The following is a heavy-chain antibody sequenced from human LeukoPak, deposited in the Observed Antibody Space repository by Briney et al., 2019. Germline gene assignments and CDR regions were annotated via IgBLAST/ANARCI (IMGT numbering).Heavy chain of an antibody. J-gene: IGHJ5*02. Sequence: GSSVKVSCKASGGTFSSYAISWVRQAPGQGLEWMGWISAYNGNTNYAQKLQGRVTMTTDTSTSTAYMELRSLRSDDTAVYYCARDPSGDTDYNWFDPWGQGTLDTVSS. CDR2: ISAYNGNT. D-gene: IGHD3-10*01. CDR3: ARDPSGDTDYNWFDP. CDR1: GGTFSSYA. V-gene: IGHV1-18*01.